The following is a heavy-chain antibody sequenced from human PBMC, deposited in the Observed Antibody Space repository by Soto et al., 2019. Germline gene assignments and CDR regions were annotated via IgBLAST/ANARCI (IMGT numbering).Heavy chain of an antibody. CDR2: IVVGSGNT. J-gene: IGHJ6*02. CDR3: AAEGGHCSGGSCEEYYYYGMDV. D-gene: IGHD2-15*01. Sequence: SVKVSCKASGFTFTSSAVQWVRQALGPRLEWIGWIVVGSGNTNYAQKFQERVTITRDMSTSTAYMELSSLRSEDTAVYYCAAEGGHCSGGSCEEYYYYGMDVWGQGTTVTFSS. V-gene: IGHV1-58*01. CDR1: GFTFTSSA.